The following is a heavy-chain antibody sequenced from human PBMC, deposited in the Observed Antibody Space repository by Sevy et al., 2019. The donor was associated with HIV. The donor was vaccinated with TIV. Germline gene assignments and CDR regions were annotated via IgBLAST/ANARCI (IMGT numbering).Heavy chain of an antibody. CDR3: TTDQDSSGF. V-gene: IGHV3-15*01. Sequence: GGSLRLSCAASGFTFNNAWMNWVRQAPGKGLEWVGRIKSKTDGGTTDYPAPGKGRFTVSRNDSKNTLYLQMNSLKTEDTAIYYGTTDQDSSGFWGQGTLVTVSS. D-gene: IGHD3-22*01. J-gene: IGHJ4*02. CDR2: IKSKTDGGTT. CDR1: GFTFNNAW.